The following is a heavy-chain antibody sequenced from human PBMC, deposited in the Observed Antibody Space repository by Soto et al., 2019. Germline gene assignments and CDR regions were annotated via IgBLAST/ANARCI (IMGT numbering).Heavy chain of an antibody. CDR1: GYIFINYG. V-gene: IGHV1-18*01. CDR3: ARDEVPAANWLDR. J-gene: IGHJ5*02. D-gene: IGHD2-2*01. CDR2: ISGYNGNT. Sequence: ASVKVSCKASGYIFINYGITWVRQAPGQGLEWMGWISGYNGNTKYADKLQGRVTMTTDTSTTTAYMELRSLRSDDTAVYYCARDEVPAANWLDRWGQGTQVTSPQ.